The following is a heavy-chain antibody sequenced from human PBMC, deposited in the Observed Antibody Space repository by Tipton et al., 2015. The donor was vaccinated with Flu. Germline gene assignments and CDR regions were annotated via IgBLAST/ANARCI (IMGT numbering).Heavy chain of an antibody. V-gene: IGHV4-4*07. CDR2: ISTSGST. J-gene: IGHJ3*02. CDR3: ARDLRGYSGYTGGDAFDM. CDR1: GGSISTSY. Sequence: TLSLTCTVSGGSISTSYWSWIRQPAGKGLEWIGRISTSGSTNYNAPLESRVTLSRDTSKNHISLRLRSATAADTALYYCARDLRGYSGYTGGDAFDMWGRGIMVFVSS. D-gene: IGHD5-12*01.